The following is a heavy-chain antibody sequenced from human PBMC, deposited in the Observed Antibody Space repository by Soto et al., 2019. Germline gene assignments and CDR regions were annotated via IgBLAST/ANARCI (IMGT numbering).Heavy chain of an antibody. CDR1: GFTFSSYG. CDR2: ISYDGSNK. J-gene: IGHJ1*01. V-gene: IGHV3-30*03. Sequence: GGSLRLSCAASGFTFSSYGMHWVRQAPGKGLEWVAVISYDGSNKYYADSVKGRFTISRDNSKNTLYLQMNSLRAEDTAVYYCAREWFGEYFWGQGTLVTVSS. D-gene: IGHD3-10*01. CDR3: AREWFGEYF.